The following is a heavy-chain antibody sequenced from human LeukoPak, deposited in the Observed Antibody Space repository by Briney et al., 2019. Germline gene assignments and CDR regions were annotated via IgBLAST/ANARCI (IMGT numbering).Heavy chain of an antibody. CDR3: ARAEARFLEWLSKGAFDY. D-gene: IGHD3-3*01. V-gene: IGHV3-48*03. Sequence: PGGSLRLSCAASGFTFSNYEMNWVRQAPGKGLEWVSHISSTSSTIYYADSVKGRFTISRDNAKNSLYLQMNSLRAEDTAVYYCARAEARFLEWLSKGAFDYWGQGTLVTVSS. CDR1: GFTFSNYE. CDR2: ISSTSSTI. J-gene: IGHJ4*02.